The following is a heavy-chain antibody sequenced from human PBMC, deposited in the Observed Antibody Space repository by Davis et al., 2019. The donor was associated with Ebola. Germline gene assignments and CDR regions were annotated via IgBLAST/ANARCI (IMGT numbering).Heavy chain of an antibody. CDR1: GGSISGDY. CDR2: IHDSGST. CDR3: ARATPGGYYDSSGYYWAYFDY. J-gene: IGHJ4*02. D-gene: IGHD3-22*01. Sequence: MPSETLSLTCTVSGGSISGDYWSWIRQPPGKGLEWIGYIHDSGSTNYNPSLKSRVTISVDTSKNQFSLKLSSVTAADTAVYYCARATPGGYYDSSGYYWAYFDYWGQGTLVTVSS. V-gene: IGHV4-59*08.